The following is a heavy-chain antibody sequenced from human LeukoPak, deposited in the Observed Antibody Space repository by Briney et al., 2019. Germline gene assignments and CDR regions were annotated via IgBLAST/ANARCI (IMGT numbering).Heavy chain of an antibody. V-gene: IGHV3-15*01. Sequence: GRCLRPSCAASGFTFSDAWMSWVRQDPGNGLEWVGRIKSKTDGGTTDYAAPVKGRFTISRDDSKNTLYLQMNSLKIEDTAVYYCARYYGDSGSQYYFDYWGQGTLVTVSS. CDR3: ARYYGDSGSQYYFDY. D-gene: IGHD3-22*01. CDR2: IKSKTDGGTT. J-gene: IGHJ4*02. CDR1: GFTFSDAW.